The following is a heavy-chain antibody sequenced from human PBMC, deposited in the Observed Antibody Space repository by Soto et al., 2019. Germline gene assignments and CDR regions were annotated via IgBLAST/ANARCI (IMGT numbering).Heavy chain of an antibody. CDR3: ARGFTPSGDYPHDFDY. V-gene: IGHV4-34*01. CDR1: GGSFSGYY. Sequence: SETLSLTCAVYGGSFSGYYWSWIRQPPGKGLEWIGEINHSGSTNYNPSLKSRVTISVDTSKNQFSLKLSSVTAADTAVYYCARGFTPSGDYPHDFDYWGQGTLVTVS. CDR2: INHSGST. J-gene: IGHJ4*02. D-gene: IGHD4-17*01.